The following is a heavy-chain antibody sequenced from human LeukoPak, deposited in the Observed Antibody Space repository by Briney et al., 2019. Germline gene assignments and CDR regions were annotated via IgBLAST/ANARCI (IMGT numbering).Heavy chain of an antibody. CDR1: GYTFTSYY. Sequence: ASVKVSCKASGYTFTSYYMHWVRQAPGQGLEWMGFINPSGGSTSYAQKFQGRVTMTRDTSTSTVYMELTSLRSEDSAMYYCTRNADSGLDYWGQGTLVTVSS. CDR2: INPSGGST. V-gene: IGHV1-46*03. CDR3: TRNADSGLDY. J-gene: IGHJ4*02. D-gene: IGHD3-10*01.